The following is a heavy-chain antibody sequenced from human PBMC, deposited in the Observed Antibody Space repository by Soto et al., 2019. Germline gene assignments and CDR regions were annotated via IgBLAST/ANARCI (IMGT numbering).Heavy chain of an antibody. CDR1: GGTFSSYA. V-gene: IGHV1-69*12. J-gene: IGHJ5*02. CDR2: IIPIFGTA. CDR3: AREGGGGSGHGKGWFDP. D-gene: IGHD3-10*01. Sequence: QVQLVQSGAEVKKPGSSVKVSCKASGGTFSSYAISWVRQAPGQGLEWMGGIIPIFGTANYAQKFQGRVTITADESTSTAYMELSSLRSEDTAVYYCAREGGGGSGHGKGWFDPWGQGTLVTVSS.